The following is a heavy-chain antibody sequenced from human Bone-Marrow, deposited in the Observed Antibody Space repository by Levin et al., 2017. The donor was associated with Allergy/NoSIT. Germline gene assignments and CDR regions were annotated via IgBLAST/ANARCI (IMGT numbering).Heavy chain of an antibody. Sequence: MSGGSLRLSCAASGFTFSSYSMNWVRQAPGKGLEWVSSISSSSSYIYYADSVKGRFTISRDNAKNSLYLQMNSLRAEDTAVYYCAKEHGDYDWYFDLWGRGTLVTVSS. D-gene: IGHD4-17*01. J-gene: IGHJ2*01. CDR1: GFTFSSYS. CDR2: ISSSSSYI. CDR3: AKEHGDYDWYFDL. V-gene: IGHV3-21*01.